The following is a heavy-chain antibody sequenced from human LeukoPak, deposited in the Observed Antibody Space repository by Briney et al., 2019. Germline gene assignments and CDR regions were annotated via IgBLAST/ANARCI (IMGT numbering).Heavy chain of an antibody. CDR2: ISAFNGNK. CDR1: GYTFTSYD. J-gene: IGHJ6*03. Sequence: GASVKVSCKASGYTFTSYDISWVRQAPGQGLEWMGWISAFNGNKNYAQKIQDRVTMTTDTSTSTAYMELSSLRSDDTAVYYCARLVTAGYNFYYYYYYMDVWGKGTTVTISS. D-gene: IGHD5-24*01. V-gene: IGHV1-18*01. CDR3: ARLVTAGYNFYYYYYYMDV.